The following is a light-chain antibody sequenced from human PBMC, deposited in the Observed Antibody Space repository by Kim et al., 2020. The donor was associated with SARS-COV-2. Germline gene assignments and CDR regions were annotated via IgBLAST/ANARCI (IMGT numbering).Light chain of an antibody. CDR3: QQYAISPHT. Sequence: LSPGERATLSCRASHSVRSSHLAWYQHKPGQAPRLLIYGASKRATGIPDRLSGSGSGTDFTLTISRLEPEDSAVYYCQQYAISPHTFGQGTKLEI. CDR2: GAS. J-gene: IGKJ2*01. V-gene: IGKV3-20*01. CDR1: HSVRSSH.